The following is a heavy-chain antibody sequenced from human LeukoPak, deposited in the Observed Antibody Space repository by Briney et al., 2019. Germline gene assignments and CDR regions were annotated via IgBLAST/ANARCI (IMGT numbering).Heavy chain of an antibody. J-gene: IGHJ5*02. D-gene: IGHD2-2*03. Sequence: PSETLSLTCTVSGGSISSSYWNWIRQPPGKGLEWIGYFYYTGSTTYNPSFESRVTISPVPSKNQLSLKLTSATAADTAVYYCARLSIWIGGNWFDPWGQGTLVTVSS. CDR3: ARLSIWIGGNWFDP. V-gene: IGHV4-59*08. CDR1: GGSISSSY. CDR2: FYYTGST.